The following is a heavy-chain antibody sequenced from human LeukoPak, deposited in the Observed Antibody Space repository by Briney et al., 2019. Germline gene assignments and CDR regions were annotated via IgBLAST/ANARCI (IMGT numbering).Heavy chain of an antibody. J-gene: IGHJ4*02. Sequence: PSETLSLTCAVSGGSISSSNWWSWVRQPPGKGLEWIGEIYHSGSTNYNPSLKSRVTLSVDKSKNQFSLKLSSVTAADTAVYYCASLADYYGSGSYYRNDYWGQGTLVTVSS. CDR3: ASLADYYGSGSYYRNDY. D-gene: IGHD3-10*01. V-gene: IGHV4-4*02. CDR1: GGSISSSNW. CDR2: IYHSGST.